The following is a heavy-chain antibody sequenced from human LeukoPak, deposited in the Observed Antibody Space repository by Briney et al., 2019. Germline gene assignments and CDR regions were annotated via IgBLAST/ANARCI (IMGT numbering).Heavy chain of an antibody. Sequence: GGSLRLSCAASGFTFSIYAMSWVRQAPGKGLQWVSSITSRGESTWYVDSVKGRFTITRDYSENALYQQVHTVRAEDTGVLYCARDRPSYYGSDGHYYRRDGDYWGRGTLVSVSS. CDR2: ITSRGEST. V-gene: IGHV3-23*01. CDR3: ARDRPSYYGSDGHYYRRDGDY. D-gene: IGHD3-22*01. CDR1: GFTFSIYA. J-gene: IGHJ4*02.